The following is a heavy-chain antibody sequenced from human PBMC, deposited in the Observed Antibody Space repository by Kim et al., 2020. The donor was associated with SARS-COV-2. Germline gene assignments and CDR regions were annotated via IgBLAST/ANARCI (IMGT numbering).Heavy chain of an antibody. J-gene: IGHJ6*02. CDR1: GGSFSGYY. CDR3: ARGVKSSSWGGYYYYYYGMDV. Sequence: SETLSLTCAVYGGSFSGYYWSWIRQPPGKGLEWIGEINHSGSTNYNPSLKSRVTISVDTSKNQFSLKLSSVTAADTAVYYCARGVKSSSWGGYYYYYYGMDVWGQGTTVTVSS. D-gene: IGHD6-6*01. CDR2: INHSGST. V-gene: IGHV4-34*01.